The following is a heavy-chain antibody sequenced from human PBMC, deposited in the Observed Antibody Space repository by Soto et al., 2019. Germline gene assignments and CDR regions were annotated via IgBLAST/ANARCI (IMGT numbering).Heavy chain of an antibody. J-gene: IGHJ4*02. CDR2: IIPIFGTA. Sequence: GASVKVSCKASGGTFSSYAISWVRQAPGQGLEWMGGIIPIFGTANYAQKFQGRVTITADESTSTAYMELSSLRSEDTAVYYCARGVGGELSSDYFDYWGQGTLVTVSS. D-gene: IGHD3-16*02. V-gene: IGHV1-69*13. CDR3: ARGVGGELSSDYFDY. CDR1: GGTFSSYA.